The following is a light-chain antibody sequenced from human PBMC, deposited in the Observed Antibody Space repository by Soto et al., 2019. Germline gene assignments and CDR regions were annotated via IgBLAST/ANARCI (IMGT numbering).Light chain of an antibody. V-gene: IGKV3-20*01. J-gene: IGKJ2*01. CDR1: QSVSSSY. CDR3: QQYDDSLSSFT. Sequence: EIVLTQSPGTLSLSPGERATLSCRASQSVSSSYLAWYQQKPGQDPRLLIYGASYRATGIPDRFSGRGSGTHLARTIRRWEREDFAVYYCQQYDDSLSSFTFGQETNLEIK. CDR2: GAS.